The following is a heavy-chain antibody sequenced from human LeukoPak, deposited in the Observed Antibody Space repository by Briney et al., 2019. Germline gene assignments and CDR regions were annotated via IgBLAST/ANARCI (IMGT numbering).Heavy chain of an antibody. CDR1: GGSISSGSYY. Sequence: SQTLSLTCTVSGGSISSGSYYWSWIRQPAGKGLEWIGRFYTSGSTNYNPSLKSRVTISVDTSKNQFSLKLSSVTAADTAVYYCARSIGSWYYMDVWGKGTTVTVSS. CDR3: ARSIGSWYYMDV. CDR2: FYTSGST. D-gene: IGHD6-13*01. J-gene: IGHJ6*03. V-gene: IGHV4-61*02.